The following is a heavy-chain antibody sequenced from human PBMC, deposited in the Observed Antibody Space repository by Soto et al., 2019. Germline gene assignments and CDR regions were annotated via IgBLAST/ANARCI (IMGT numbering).Heavy chain of an antibody. CDR1: GFTFSSYG. D-gene: IGHD1-26*01. CDR3: ARGEHKIVGATVFDY. Sequence: GGSLRLSCAASGFTFSSYGMHWVRQAPGKGLEWVAVIWYDGSNKYYADSVKGRFTISRDNSKNTLYLQMNSLRAEDTAVYYCARGEHKIVGATVFDYWGQGTLVTVS. CDR2: IWYDGSNK. V-gene: IGHV3-33*01. J-gene: IGHJ4*02.